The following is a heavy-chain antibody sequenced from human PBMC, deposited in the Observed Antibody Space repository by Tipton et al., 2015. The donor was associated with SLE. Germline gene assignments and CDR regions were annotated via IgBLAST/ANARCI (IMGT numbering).Heavy chain of an antibody. D-gene: IGHD6-6*01. Sequence: TLSLTCTVSGGSLSSYYWSWIRQPPGKGLEWIGYIYYRGSTNYNPSLKSRVTISVDTSKNQFSLKLSSVTAADTAVYYCARHRREHYTSSSSAFDIWGQGTMVTVSS. J-gene: IGHJ3*02. CDR3: ARHRREHYTSSSSAFDI. V-gene: IGHV4-59*13. CDR2: IYYRGST. CDR1: GGSLSSYY.